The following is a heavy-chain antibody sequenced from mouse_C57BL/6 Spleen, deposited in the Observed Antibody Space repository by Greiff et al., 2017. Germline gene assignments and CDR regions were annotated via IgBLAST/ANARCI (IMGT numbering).Heavy chain of an antibody. J-gene: IGHJ3*01. Sequence: QVQLQQSGAELAGPGASVKLSCKASGYTFTSYGISWVKQRTGQGLEWIGEIYPRSGNTYYNEKFKGKATLTADKSSSTAYMELRSLTSEDSAVDFCARGFYDGYTGFAYWGQGTLVTVSA. CDR1: GYTFTSYG. CDR3: ARGFYDGYTGFAY. CDR2: IYPRSGNT. D-gene: IGHD2-3*01. V-gene: IGHV1-81*01.